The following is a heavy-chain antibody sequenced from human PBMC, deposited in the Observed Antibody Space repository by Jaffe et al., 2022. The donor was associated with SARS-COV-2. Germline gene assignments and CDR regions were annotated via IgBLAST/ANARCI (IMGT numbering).Heavy chain of an antibody. V-gene: IGHV3-21*01. D-gene: IGHD5-18*01. CDR1: GFTFSSYS. CDR2: ISSSSSYI. J-gene: IGHJ6*02. CDR3: ARDPHFPPDVDTAMVEFGDYYGMDV. Sequence: EVQLVESGGGLVKPGGSLRLSCAASGFTFSSYSMNWVRQAPGKGLEWVSSISSSSSYIYYADSVKGRFTISRDNAKNSLYLQMNSLRAEDTAVYYCARDPHFPPDVDTAMVEFGDYYGMDVWGQGTTVTVSS.